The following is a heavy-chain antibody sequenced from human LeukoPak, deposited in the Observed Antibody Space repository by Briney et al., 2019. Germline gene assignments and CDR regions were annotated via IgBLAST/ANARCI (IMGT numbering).Heavy chain of an antibody. V-gene: IGHV3-74*01. D-gene: IGHD3-9*01. CDR3: ARDPLDFDFDY. CDR1: GFTFSSYW. CDR2: INSDGSST. Sequence: GGSLRLSCVASGFTFSSYWMHWVRQAPGKGLVWVSRINSDGSSTSYADSVKGRFTISRDNAKNTLYLQMNSLRAEDTAVYYCARDPLDFDFDYWGQGTLVTVSS. J-gene: IGHJ4*02.